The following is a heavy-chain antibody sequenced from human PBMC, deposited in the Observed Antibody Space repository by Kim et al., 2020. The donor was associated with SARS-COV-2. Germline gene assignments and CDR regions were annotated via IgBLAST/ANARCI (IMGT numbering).Heavy chain of an antibody. CDR3: ATGDWFH. V-gene: IGHV3-7*03. CDR1: GLIFSDYL. D-gene: IGHD3-3*01. J-gene: IGHJ4*02. CDR2: IKQSESEK. Sequence: GGSLRLSCAASGLIFSDYLMNWVRQAPGKGLEWVANIKQSESEKYYLDSVEGRFTISRDNAKNLVYLQMNNLRVEDTALYYCATGDWFHWGLGTLVTVSS.